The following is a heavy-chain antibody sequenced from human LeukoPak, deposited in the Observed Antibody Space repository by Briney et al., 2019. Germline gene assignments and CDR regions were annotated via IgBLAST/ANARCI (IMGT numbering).Heavy chain of an antibody. J-gene: IGHJ5*02. CDR2: INANSGGT. CDR3: ARGRLGTWFGELKA. V-gene: IGHV1-2*02. Sequence: AASVKVSCKASGYIFTGYYMHWVRQAPGQGLEWMGWINANSGGTKYAQKFQGRVTMTRDTSISTAYMELSSLRSDDTAVYYCARGRLGTWFGELKAWGQGTLVTVSS. D-gene: IGHD3-10*01. CDR1: GYIFTGYY.